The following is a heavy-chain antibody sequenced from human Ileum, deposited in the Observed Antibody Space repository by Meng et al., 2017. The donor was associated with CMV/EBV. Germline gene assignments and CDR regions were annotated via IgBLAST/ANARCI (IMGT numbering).Heavy chain of an antibody. CDR2: IYWDDDK. V-gene: IGHV2-5*02. J-gene: IGHJ5*02. CDR3: AYRRGGGSGWNWFGP. D-gene: IGHD6-19*01. CDR1: GFSFTTNVS. Sequence: LKVSGLTLVKPTQTLALTCPFSGFSFTTNVSVGWIRRPPGKALEWLAMIYWDDDKDYSSSLKSRLTILKDNSKNQVVLIMTDMDPADTATYYCAYRRGGGSGWNWFGPWGQGLLVTVSS.